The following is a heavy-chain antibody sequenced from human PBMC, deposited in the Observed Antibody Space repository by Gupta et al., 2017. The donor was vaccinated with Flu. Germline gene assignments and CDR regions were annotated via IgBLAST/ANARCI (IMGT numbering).Heavy chain of an antibody. D-gene: IGHD6-13*01. CDR3: AKDLLGDSSSWHGGLVY. J-gene: IGHJ4*02. CDR2: ISYDGSNK. CDR1: GFTFSIYG. Sequence: QVQLVESGGGVVQPGRSLRLSCAASGFTFSIYGMHWVRQAPGKGLEWVAVISYDGSNKYYADSVKGRFTISRDNSKNTLYLQMNSLRAEDTAVYYCAKDLLGDSSSWHGGLVYWGQGTLVTVSS. V-gene: IGHV3-30*18.